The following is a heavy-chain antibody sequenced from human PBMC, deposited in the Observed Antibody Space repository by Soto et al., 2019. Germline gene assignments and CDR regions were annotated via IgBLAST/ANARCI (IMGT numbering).Heavy chain of an antibody. CDR1: GASITYGGYS. V-gene: IGHV4-30-2*01. CDR3: ARGGGYDPFDY. D-gene: IGHD5-12*01. J-gene: IGHJ4*02. CDR2: ITHLEST. Sequence: QLQLHQSGSGLVKASQTLSLTCTLSGASITYGGYSWSWIRQPPGKDLEWLGYITHLESTFCNPSFERRLSLTIDRSKNQFSLKLASMTAADTAVYYCARGGGYDPFDYWGQGTLVTVAS.